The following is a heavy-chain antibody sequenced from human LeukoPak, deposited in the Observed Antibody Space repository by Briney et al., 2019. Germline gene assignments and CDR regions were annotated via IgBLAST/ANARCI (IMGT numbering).Heavy chain of an antibody. V-gene: IGHV3-7*01. CDR2: INQDGSQK. J-gene: IGHJ4*02. Sequence: GGSLRLSCEDSGFTFNKYWMSWVRQVLGKGLEWLANINQDGSQKYVVDSVKGRLTISRDNAKSSVYLQMNSLRAEDTALYYCARGLATAAAYWGQGTLVTVSS. CDR1: GFTFNKYW. D-gene: IGHD6-13*01. CDR3: ARGLATAAAY.